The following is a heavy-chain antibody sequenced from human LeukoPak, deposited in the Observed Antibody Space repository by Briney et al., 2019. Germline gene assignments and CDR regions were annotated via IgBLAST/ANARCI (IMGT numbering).Heavy chain of an antibody. D-gene: IGHD6-19*01. J-gene: IGHJ3*02. CDR1: GFTFSDYY. Sequence: GSLRLSCAASGFTFSDYYMSWIRQAPGKGLEWVSYISSSGSTIYYADSVKGRFTISRDDAKNSLYLQMNSLRAEDTAAYYCARAVAGTNAFDIWGQGTMVTVSS. CDR3: ARAVAGTNAFDI. V-gene: IGHV3-11*01. CDR2: ISSSGSTI.